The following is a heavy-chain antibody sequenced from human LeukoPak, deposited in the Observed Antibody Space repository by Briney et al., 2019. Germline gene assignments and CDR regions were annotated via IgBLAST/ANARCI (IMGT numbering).Heavy chain of an antibody. CDR1: GGTFSSYT. V-gene: IGHV1-69*02. D-gene: IGHD3-3*01. Sequence: SVKVSCKASGGTFSSYTISWVRQAPGQGLEWMGRIIPICGIANYAQKFQGRVTITAEKSTRTAYMELGSLRSEDTAVYYCARGHYDFWIGYYDHIDVWGKGTTVTGFS. J-gene: IGHJ6*03. CDR3: ARGHYDFWIGYYDHIDV. CDR2: IIPICGIA.